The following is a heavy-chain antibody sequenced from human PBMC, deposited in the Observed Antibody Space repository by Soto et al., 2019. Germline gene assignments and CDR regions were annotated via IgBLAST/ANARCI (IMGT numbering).Heavy chain of an antibody. J-gene: IGHJ6*02. D-gene: IGHD3-3*01. CDR3: EAATTTMFGVVNHPRGDMDV. V-gene: IGHV1-69*06. CDR1: GGTFSSYA. CDR2: IIPIFGTA. Sequence: ASVKVSCKASGGTFSSYAISWVRQAPGQGLEWMGGIIPIFGTANYAQKFQGRVTITADKSTSTAYMELSSLRSEDTVVYYCEAATTTMFGVVNHPRGDMDVWRQGTTVTVSS.